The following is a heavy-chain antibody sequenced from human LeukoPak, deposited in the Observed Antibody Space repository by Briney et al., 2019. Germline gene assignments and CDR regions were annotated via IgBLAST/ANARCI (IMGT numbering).Heavy chain of an antibody. CDR1: GGSLSSYY. CDR2: VYYSGST. J-gene: IGHJ6*02. Sequence: SETLSLTCTVSGGSLSSYYWTWIRQPPGKGLEWIGYVYYSGSTNYNPSLRSRVTISVDTSKNQFSLKLSSVTAADTAVYYCARRVAVKPYYGMDVWGQGTTVTVSS. CDR3: ARRVAVKPYYGMDV. V-gene: IGHV4-59*08. D-gene: IGHD6-19*01.